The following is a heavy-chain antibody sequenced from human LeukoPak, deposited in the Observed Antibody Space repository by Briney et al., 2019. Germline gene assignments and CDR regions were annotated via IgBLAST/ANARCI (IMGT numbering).Heavy chain of an antibody. CDR3: ARGSYYDFWSGDLIPDNWFDP. CDR2: IHNSGST. J-gene: IGHJ5*02. CDR1: GGSVSSGSYY. Sequence: SETLPLTCTVSGGSVSSGSYYWSWIRQPPGKGLEWIGYIHNSGSTNYNPSLKSRVTISVDTSKNQFSLKLSSVTAADTAVYYCARGSYYDFWSGDLIPDNWFDPWGQGTLVTVSS. D-gene: IGHD3-3*01. V-gene: IGHV4-61*01.